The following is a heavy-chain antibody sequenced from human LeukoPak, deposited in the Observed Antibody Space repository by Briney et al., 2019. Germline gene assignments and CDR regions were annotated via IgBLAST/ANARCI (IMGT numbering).Heavy chain of an antibody. CDR3: ARVGAYDYVWRGLDY. D-gene: IGHD3-16*01. J-gene: IGHJ4*02. Sequence: ASVKVSCKASGYTFTSYGISWVRQAPGQGLEWMGWISAYNGNTNYAQKLQGRVTMTTDTSTSTAYMELRSLRSDDTAVYYCARVGAYDYVWRGLDYWGQGTLVTVSP. CDR1: GYTFTSYG. CDR2: ISAYNGNT. V-gene: IGHV1-18*01.